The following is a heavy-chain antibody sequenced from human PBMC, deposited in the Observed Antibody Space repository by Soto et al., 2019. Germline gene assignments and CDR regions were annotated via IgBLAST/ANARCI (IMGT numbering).Heavy chain of an antibody. CDR1: GGSFTGYY. Sequence: QLQLHQSGAGLLKPSDTLSLTCDVSGGSFTGYYWSWIRQPPGKGLEWIGEINHSGFTNYNPSLTGRVTISLDTSKSQFSLKLKSLTAADTAFYFCARGHGRFAHWGQGTLVTVS. CDR2: INHSGFT. J-gene: IGHJ4*02. CDR3: ARGHGRFAH. V-gene: IGHV4-34*01.